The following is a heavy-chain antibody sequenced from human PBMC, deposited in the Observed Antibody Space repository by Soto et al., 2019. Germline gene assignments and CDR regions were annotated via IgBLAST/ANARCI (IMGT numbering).Heavy chain of an antibody. CDR1: GDSISNSNYY. J-gene: IGHJ5*02. CDR3: ARSNSGYYKWFDP. CDR2: IYYSGIT. V-gene: IGHV4-39*01. Sequence: SETLSLTCTVSGDSISNSNYYWGWIRQPPGKRLEWIANIYYSGITYYNPSLKSRVAISVDTSKNQFSLKLSSVTAVDSAIYYCARSNSGYYKWFDPWGQGTLVTVSS. D-gene: IGHD3-22*01.